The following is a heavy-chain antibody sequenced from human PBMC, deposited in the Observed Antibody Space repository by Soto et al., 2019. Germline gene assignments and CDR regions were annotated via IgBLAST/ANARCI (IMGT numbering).Heavy chain of an antibody. CDR2: IYYSGST. D-gene: IGHD6-19*01. CDR3: ARVRWTVAGPGHFDY. CDR1: GGSISSYY. V-gene: IGHV4-59*01. Sequence: QVQLQESGPGLVKPSETLSLTCTVSGGSISSYYWSWIRQPPGKGLEWIGYIYYSGSTNYNPSLKRRVTISVDTSKNQFSRKLSSVTAADTAVYYCARVRWTVAGPGHFDYWGQGTLVTVSS. J-gene: IGHJ4*02.